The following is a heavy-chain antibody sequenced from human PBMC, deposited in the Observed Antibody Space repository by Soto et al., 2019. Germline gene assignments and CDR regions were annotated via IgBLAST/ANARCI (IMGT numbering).Heavy chain of an antibody. D-gene: IGHD5-12*01. J-gene: IGHJ6*03. CDR1: GFTFSSYS. CDR2: ISSSSSTI. V-gene: IGHV3-48*01. Sequence: GGSLRLSCAASGFTFSSYSMNWVRQAPGKGLEWVSYISSSSSTIYYADSVKGRFTISRDNAKNSLYLQMNSLRAEDTAVYYCAGEGGGYDLDYYYYMDVWGKGTTVTVSS. CDR3: AGEGGGYDLDYYYYMDV.